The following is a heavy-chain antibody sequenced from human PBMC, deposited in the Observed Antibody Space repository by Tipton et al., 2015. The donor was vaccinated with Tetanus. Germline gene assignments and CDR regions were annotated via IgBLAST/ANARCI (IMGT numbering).Heavy chain of an antibody. CDR2: INPTDYQT. Sequence: VQLVQSGAEVKKPGESLKISCKPSGYNFTIYWIGWVRLMPGKGLEWMGVINPTDYQTSYNPSFEGHVTISADRSINTAYLQWNSLQTSDTAMYFCARRRSAILSGSYHWYFDIWGRGTLVTVSS. D-gene: IGHD3-9*01. V-gene: IGHV5-51*01. J-gene: IGHJ2*01. CDR3: ARRRSAILSGSYHWYFDI. CDR1: GYNFTIYW.